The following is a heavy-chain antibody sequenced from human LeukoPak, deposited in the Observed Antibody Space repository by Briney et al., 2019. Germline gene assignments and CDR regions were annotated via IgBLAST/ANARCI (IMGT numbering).Heavy chain of an antibody. J-gene: IGHJ4*02. Sequence: GGSLRLSCAASGFTFSSYEMNWVRQAPGKGLEWVSYISSSGSTIYYADSVKGRFTISRDNAKNSLYLQMNSLRAEDTAVYCCAVATIKDYFDYWGQGTLVTVSS. D-gene: IGHD5-24*01. CDR1: GFTFSSYE. CDR2: ISSSGSTI. V-gene: IGHV3-48*03. CDR3: AVATIKDYFDY.